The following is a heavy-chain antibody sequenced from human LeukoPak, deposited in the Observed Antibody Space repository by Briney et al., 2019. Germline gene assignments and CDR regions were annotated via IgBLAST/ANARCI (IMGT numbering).Heavy chain of an antibody. CDR3: ARDQSGGYYFDY. CDR2: IYYSGST. D-gene: IGHD3-10*01. V-gene: IGHV4-59*01. Sequence: SETLSLTCTVSGGSISSYYWSWIRPPPGKGLEWIGYIYYSGSTSYNPSLKSRVTISVDTSKNQFSLKLSSVTAADTAVYHCARDQSGGYYFDYWGQGTLVTVSS. CDR1: GGSISSYY. J-gene: IGHJ4*02.